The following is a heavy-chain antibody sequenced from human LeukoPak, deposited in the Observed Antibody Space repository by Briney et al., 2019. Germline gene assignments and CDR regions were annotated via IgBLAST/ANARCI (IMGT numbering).Heavy chain of an antibody. Sequence: GESLKISCKDSGSNFVDYWIGWVRQVPGRGLEWMAVIFPGDSETTYSPSFQGQVSISVDTSTNTAYLEWSSLKASDTAIYYCARQDLGDNGRNYFQSWGQGTLVIVSS. CDR1: GSNFVDYW. CDR3: ARQDLGDNGRNYFQS. D-gene: IGHD4-17*01. J-gene: IGHJ4*02. CDR2: IFPGDSET. V-gene: IGHV5-51*01.